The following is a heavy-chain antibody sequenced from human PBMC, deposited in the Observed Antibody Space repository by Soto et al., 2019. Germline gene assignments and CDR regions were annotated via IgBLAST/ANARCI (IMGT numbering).Heavy chain of an antibody. J-gene: IGHJ5*01. CDR3: AKERVGGHHWFDP. V-gene: IGHV3-23*01. Sequence: SLRLSCAVSGFSFSIHDMTWVRQAPGKGLEWVSSIDNGGTTFYADSVKGRFTISRDNSKNTLYLQMNGLKVEDTAVYYCAKERVGGHHWFDPWGQGALVTVSS. D-gene: IGHD6-19*01. CDR1: GFSFSIHD. CDR2: IDNGGTT.